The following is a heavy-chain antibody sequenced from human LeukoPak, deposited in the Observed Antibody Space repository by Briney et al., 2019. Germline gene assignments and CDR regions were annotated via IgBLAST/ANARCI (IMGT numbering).Heavy chain of an antibody. J-gene: IGHJ4*02. CDR2: ISGSGGST. V-gene: IGHV3-23*01. D-gene: IGHD3-3*01. CDR3: ANGITILGVVPNY. CDR1: GFTFSSYA. Sequence: PGGSLRLSCAASGFTFSSYAMSWVRQAPGKGLEWVSAISGSGGSTYYADSMKGRFTISRDNSKNTLYLQMNSLRAEDTAVYYCANGITILGVVPNYWGQGTLVTVSS.